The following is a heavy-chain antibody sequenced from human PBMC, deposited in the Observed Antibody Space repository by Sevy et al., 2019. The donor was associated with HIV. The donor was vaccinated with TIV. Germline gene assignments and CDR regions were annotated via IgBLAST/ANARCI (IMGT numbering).Heavy chain of an antibody. V-gene: IGHV3-53*01. D-gene: IGHD3-22*01. J-gene: IGHJ3*02. CDR2: IYSGGST. Sequence: GGSLRLSCAASGFTVSSNYMSWVRQAPGKGLEWVSVIYSGGSTYYADSVKSRFTISRDNSKNTLYLQMNSLRAEDTAVYYCASLYYYDSSCYFPGLRSFDIWGQGTMVTVSS. CDR1: GFTVSSNY. CDR3: ASLYYYDSSCYFPGLRSFDI.